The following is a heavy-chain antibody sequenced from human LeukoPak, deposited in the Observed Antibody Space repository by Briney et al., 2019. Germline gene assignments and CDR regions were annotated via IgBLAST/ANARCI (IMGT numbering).Heavy chain of an antibody. J-gene: IGHJ4*02. CDR2: IYYSGST. CDR3: ARDRSPSGSWIYDY. CDR1: GGSISPYY. V-gene: IGHV4-59*01. Sequence: SETLSLTCTVSGGSISPYYWSWIRQPPGKGLEWIGYIYYSGSTNYNPSLKSRVTISVDTSKNQFSLKLSSVTAADTAVYYCARDRSPSGSWIYDYWGQGTLVTVSS. D-gene: IGHD3-10*01.